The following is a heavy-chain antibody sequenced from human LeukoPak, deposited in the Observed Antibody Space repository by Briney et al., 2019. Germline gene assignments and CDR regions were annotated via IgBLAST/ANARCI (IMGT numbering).Heavy chain of an antibody. CDR3: AKGDQRGYSYPPFDY. CDR2: ISGSGGST. CDR1: GFTFSSYA. V-gene: IGHV3-23*01. Sequence: GGSLRLSCAAPGFTFSSYAMSWVRQAPGKGLEWVSAISGSGGSTYYADSVKGRFTISRDNFKNTLYLQMNSLRAEDTAVYYCAKGDQRGYSYPPFDYWGQGTLVTVSS. J-gene: IGHJ4*02. D-gene: IGHD5-18*01.